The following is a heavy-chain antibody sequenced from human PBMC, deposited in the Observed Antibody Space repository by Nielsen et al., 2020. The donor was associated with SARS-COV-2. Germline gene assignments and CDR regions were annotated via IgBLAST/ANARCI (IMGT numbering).Heavy chain of an antibody. V-gene: IGHV3-66*01. Sequence: GGSLRLSCAASRFTASSNYMSWVRQAPGKGLEWVSVIYSDGRTYYADSVKGRFTISRDNAKNTLYLHMNSLRAEDTAVYYCAREEGEIVATAHDASDLWGQGTMVTVSS. J-gene: IGHJ3*01. CDR3: AREEGEIVATAHDASDL. D-gene: IGHD5-12*01. CDR1: RFTASSNY. CDR2: IYSDGRT.